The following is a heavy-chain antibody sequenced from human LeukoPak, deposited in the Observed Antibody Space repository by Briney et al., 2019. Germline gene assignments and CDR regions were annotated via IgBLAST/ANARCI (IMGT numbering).Heavy chain of an antibody. CDR2: IIPIFGSA. Sequence: RGSSVKVSCKASGGTFSSYAISWVRQAPGQGLEWMGGIIPIFGSANYAQKFRGRVTITADESTNTAYMELSSLRSEDTAVYYCARAGGYCSGGSCYSFFHYWGQGTLVTVSP. CDR1: GGTFSSYA. CDR3: ARAGGYCSGGSCYSFFHY. D-gene: IGHD2-15*01. V-gene: IGHV1-69*01. J-gene: IGHJ4*02.